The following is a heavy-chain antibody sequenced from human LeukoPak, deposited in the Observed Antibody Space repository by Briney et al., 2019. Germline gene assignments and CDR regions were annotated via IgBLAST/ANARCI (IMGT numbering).Heavy chain of an antibody. J-gene: IGHJ3*02. V-gene: IGHV3-23*01. Sequence: GGSLRLSCAASGFAFSTYAMSWVRQAPGKGLEWVSVISGSGGSPYYADSVKGRFTISRDNSKNTLYLQMNSLRAEDMGVYYCAKGGSVTAPDDAFDIWGQGTMVTVSS. CDR3: AKGGSVTAPDDAFDI. CDR2: ISGSGGSP. CDR1: GFAFSTYA. D-gene: IGHD5/OR15-5a*01.